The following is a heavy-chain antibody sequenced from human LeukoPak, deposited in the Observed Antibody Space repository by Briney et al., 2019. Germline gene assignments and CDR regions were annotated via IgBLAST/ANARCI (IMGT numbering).Heavy chain of an antibody. CDR3: ARGKLWFGESRLNWFDP. J-gene: IGHJ5*02. Sequence: GASVKVSCKASGGTFSSYAISWVQQAPGQGLEWMGRIIPILGMPNYAQKFQGRVTITADKSTSTAYMELSSLRSEDTALYYCARGKLWFGESRLNWFDPWGQGTLVTVSS. V-gene: IGHV1-69*04. CDR2: IIPILGMP. D-gene: IGHD3-10*01. CDR1: GGTFSSYA.